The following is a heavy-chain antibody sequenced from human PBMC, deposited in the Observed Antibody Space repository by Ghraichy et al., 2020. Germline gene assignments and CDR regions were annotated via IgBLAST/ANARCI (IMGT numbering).Heavy chain of an antibody. CDR3: ARGRDSGSYWRDYYYGMDV. J-gene: IGHJ6*02. CDR1: GGSFSGYY. V-gene: IGHV4-34*01. D-gene: IGHD1-26*01. CDR2: INHSGST. Sequence: SQTLSLTCAVYGGSFSGYYWSWIRQPPGKGLEWIGEINHSGSTNYNPSLKSRVTISVDTSKNQFSLKLSSVTAADTAVYYCARGRDSGSYWRDYYYGMDVWGQGTTVTVSS.